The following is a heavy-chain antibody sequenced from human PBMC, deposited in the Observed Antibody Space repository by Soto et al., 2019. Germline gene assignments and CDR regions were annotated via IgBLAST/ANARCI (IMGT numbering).Heavy chain of an antibody. CDR1: GFTFSSYG. CDR3: AKPLGRIAAAFDY. CDR2: ISYDGSNK. V-gene: IGHV3-30*18. J-gene: IGHJ4*02. Sequence: GGSLRLSCAASGFTFSSYGMHWVRQAPGKGLEWVAVISYDGSNKYYADSVKGRFTISRDNSKNTLHLQMNSLRAEDTAVYYCAKPLGRIAAAFDYWGQGTLVTVSS. D-gene: IGHD6-13*01.